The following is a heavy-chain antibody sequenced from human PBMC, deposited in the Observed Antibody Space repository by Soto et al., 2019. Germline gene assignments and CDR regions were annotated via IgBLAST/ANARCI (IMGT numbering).Heavy chain of an antibody. D-gene: IGHD3-9*01. CDR3: ARELILGSLSVYYYHGMDV. CDR1: GFSFRSYS. J-gene: IGHJ6*02. CDR2: ILYDGSNK. V-gene: IGHV3-33*01. Sequence: LXLSCRASGFSFRSYSMHWVRQGPCKGLEWVAVILYDGSNKHFADSVKGRFTVSRDNSNDTFYLQMDSLRAEDTAVYYCARELILGSLSVYYYHGMDVWGQGTTVTVSS.